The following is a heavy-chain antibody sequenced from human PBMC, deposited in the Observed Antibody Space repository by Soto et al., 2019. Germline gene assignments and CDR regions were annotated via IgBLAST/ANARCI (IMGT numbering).Heavy chain of an antibody. CDR2: IYWNNSK. Sequence: QITLKESGPTLVKPTQTLTLTCTFSGFSLSTSGVGVDWIRQPPGKALEWLALIYWNNSKRYSPSLKGRLTVTKDTSKHQVVLTLTNMDPVDTGTYYCARRWGRTLPFDYWGQGTLVTVSS. D-gene: IGHD1-26*01. V-gene: IGHV2-5*01. CDR1: GFSLSTSGVG. J-gene: IGHJ4*02. CDR3: ARRWGRTLPFDY.